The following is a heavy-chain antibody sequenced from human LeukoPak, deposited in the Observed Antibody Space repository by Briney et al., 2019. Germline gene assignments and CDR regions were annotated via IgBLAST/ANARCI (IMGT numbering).Heavy chain of an antibody. Sequence: GASVKVSCKASGYTFTSYYMHWVRQAPGQGLEWMGIINPSGGSTSYAQKFQGRVTMTRDTSTSTVYMELSSLRSEDTAVYYCARAYSSGWISLRANDAFDIWGQGTTVTVSS. V-gene: IGHV1-46*01. CDR1: GYTFTSYY. J-gene: IGHJ3*02. D-gene: IGHD6-19*01. CDR2: INPSGGST. CDR3: ARAYSSGWISLRANDAFDI.